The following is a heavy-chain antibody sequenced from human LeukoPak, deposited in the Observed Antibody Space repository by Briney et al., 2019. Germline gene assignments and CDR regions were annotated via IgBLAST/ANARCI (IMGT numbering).Heavy chain of an antibody. Sequence: PGGSLRLSCAASGFTFDDYGMSWVRQAPGKGLEWVSGINWNGGSTGYADSVKGRFTISRDNAKNSLYLQMNSLRAEDTALYYCARGSYDSSGYYYLPPDYWDQGTLVTVSS. J-gene: IGHJ4*02. CDR3: ARGSYDSSGYYYLPPDY. D-gene: IGHD3-22*01. CDR2: INWNGGST. CDR1: GFTFDDYG. V-gene: IGHV3-20*04.